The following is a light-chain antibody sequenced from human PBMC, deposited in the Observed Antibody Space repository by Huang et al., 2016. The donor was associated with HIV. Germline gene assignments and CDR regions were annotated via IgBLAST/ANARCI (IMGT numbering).Light chain of an antibody. J-gene: IGKJ2*01. CDR3: QQYNTWPYT. CDR2: GAS. CDR1: QGVGNN. V-gene: IGKV3-15*01. Sequence: EIVMTQSPATLYVSPGERATLSCWVSQGVGNNLAWYQQQLGQAPRLVIYGASARSTGLPARFSGSGSGTECTLTISSLQSEDFAVYYCQQYNTWPYTFGQGT.